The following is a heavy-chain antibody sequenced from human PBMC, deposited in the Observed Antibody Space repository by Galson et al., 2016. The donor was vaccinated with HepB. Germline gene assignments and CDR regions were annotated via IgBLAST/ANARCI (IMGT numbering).Heavy chain of an antibody. V-gene: IGHV3-74*01. CDR2: TNTDGSDT. J-gene: IGHJ4*02. CDR3: ARDYLTYTGSYLYS. D-gene: IGHD1-26*01. CDR1: GFTFSSYW. Sequence: SLRLSCAASGFTFSSYWMHWVRQVPGKGLVMVARTNTDGSDTGYADSVKGRFTNSRDNAKNTLYLQMNTLRAEDTAVYYCARDYLTYTGSYLYSWGQGTLVTASS.